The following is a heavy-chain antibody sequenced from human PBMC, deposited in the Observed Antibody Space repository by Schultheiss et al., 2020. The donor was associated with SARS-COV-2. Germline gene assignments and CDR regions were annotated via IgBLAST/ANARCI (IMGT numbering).Heavy chain of an antibody. J-gene: IGHJ6*02. CDR2: IYYSGST. Sequence: SETLSLTCTVSGGSISSSSYYWGWIRQPPGKGLEWIGSIYYSGSTYYNPSLKSRVTISVDTSKNQFSLKLSSVTAADTAVYYCARDDCSSTSCYNPYYYYYGMDVWGQGTTVTVSS. D-gene: IGHD2-2*02. V-gene: IGHV4-39*02. CDR3: ARDDCSSTSCYNPYYYYYGMDV. CDR1: GGSISSSSYY.